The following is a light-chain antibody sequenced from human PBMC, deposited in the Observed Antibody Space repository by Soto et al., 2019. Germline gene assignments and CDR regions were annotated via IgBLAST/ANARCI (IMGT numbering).Light chain of an antibody. CDR1: QSVSSN. J-gene: IGKJ1*01. CDR3: QQYNNWPPWT. Sequence: EIVMTQSPATLSVSPGDRATLSCRARQSVSSNLAWYQQKPGQAPRLLLYGASTRATGIPARFSGSGSGTEFTLTISSLQSEDFAVYYCQQYNNWPPWTFGQGTKVEIK. V-gene: IGKV3-15*01. CDR2: GAS.